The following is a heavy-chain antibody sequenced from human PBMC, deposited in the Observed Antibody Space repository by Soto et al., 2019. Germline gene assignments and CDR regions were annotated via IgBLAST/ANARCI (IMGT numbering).Heavy chain of an antibody. CDR2: IYYSGST. CDR1: GGSISSYY. CDR3: ARRYGASFDY. Sequence: LSLTCTVSGGSISSYYWSLIRQPPGKGLEWIGYIYYSGSTNYNPSLKSRVTISVDTSKNQFSLKLSSVTAADTAVYYCARRYGASFDYWGQGTLVTVSS. J-gene: IGHJ4*02. V-gene: IGHV4-59*01. D-gene: IGHD4-17*01.